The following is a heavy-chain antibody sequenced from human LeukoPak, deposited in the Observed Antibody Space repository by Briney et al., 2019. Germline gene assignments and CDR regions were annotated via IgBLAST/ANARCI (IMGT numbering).Heavy chain of an antibody. V-gene: IGHV3-30-3*01. D-gene: IGHD3-3*01. Sequence: GGSLRLSCAASGFAFSSYAMHWVRQAPGKGLEWVAVISYDGSNKYYADSVKGRFTISRDNSKNTLYLQMNSLSAEDTAIYYCATKGRNYDFWSGSSNFDYWGQGALLTVSS. J-gene: IGHJ4*02. CDR1: GFAFSSYA. CDR3: ATKGRNYDFWSGSSNFDY. CDR2: ISYDGSNK.